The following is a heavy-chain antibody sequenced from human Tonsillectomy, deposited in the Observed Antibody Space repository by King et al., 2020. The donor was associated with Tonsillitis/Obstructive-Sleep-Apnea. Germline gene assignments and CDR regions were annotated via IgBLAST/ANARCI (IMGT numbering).Heavy chain of an antibody. CDR2: VIPIFGTA. Sequence: QVQLVQSVAEVKKPGSSVKVSCKASGGTFSSYAISWVRQAPGQGLEWMGGVIPIFGTANYAQKFQGRVTITADESTSTAYMELSSLRSEDTAVYYCARDSLNYANYYYMDVWGKGTTVTVSS. CDR1: GGTFSSYA. J-gene: IGHJ6*03. CDR3: ARDSLNYANYYYMDV. D-gene: IGHD1-7*01. V-gene: IGHV1-69*12.